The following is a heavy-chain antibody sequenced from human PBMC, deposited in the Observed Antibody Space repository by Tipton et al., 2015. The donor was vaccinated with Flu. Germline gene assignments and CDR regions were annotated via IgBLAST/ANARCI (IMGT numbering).Heavy chain of an antibody. CDR2: IIPISATT. J-gene: IGHJ4*02. CDR1: GGTSNSYS. D-gene: IGHD3-9*01. Sequence: QVQLVQSGAEVRKPGSAVKVSCKSSGGTSNSYSISWVRQAPGQGLEWMGRIIPISATTNYAQKFQGRVTITADESTSTAYMELSSLRHEDTAVYYCARHETYVDILPGPFDHWGQGTLVTVSS. V-gene: IGHV1-69*18. CDR3: ARHETYVDILPGPFDH.